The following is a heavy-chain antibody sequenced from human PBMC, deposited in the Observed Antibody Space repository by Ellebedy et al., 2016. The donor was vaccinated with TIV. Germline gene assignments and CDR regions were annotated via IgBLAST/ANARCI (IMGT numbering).Heavy chain of an antibody. Sequence: SLKISXTTSGFTFDDYDMHWIRQRPGQGLEWVAHVTWSGNTKAYAASVEGRFTISRDNAKNSLYLEMNSLTVGDTAFYYCAKERSSGFDQWGQGTLVAVSS. V-gene: IGHV3-9*01. D-gene: IGHD3-22*01. J-gene: IGHJ5*02. CDR1: GFTFDDYD. CDR2: VTWSGNTK. CDR3: AKERSSGFDQ.